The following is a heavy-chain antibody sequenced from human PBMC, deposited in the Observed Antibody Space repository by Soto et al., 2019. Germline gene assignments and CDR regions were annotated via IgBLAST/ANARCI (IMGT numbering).Heavy chain of an antibody. D-gene: IGHD6-6*01. CDR1: GFTFSNAW. J-gene: IGHJ4*02. CDR2: IKSKTDGGTT. V-gene: IGHV3-15*01. CDR3: TTNPLIAARYY. Sequence: EVQLVESGGGLVKPGGSLRLSCAASGFTFSNAWMSWVRQAPGKGLEWVGRIKSKTDGGTTDYAAPVKGRFIISRDDSKNTLYLQMNSLKTEDTAVYYCTTNPLIAARYYWGQGTLVTVSS.